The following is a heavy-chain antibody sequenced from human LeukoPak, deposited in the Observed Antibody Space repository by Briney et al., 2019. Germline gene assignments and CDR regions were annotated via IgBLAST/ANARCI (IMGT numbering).Heavy chain of an antibody. J-gene: IGHJ4*02. D-gene: IGHD1-1*01. V-gene: IGHV1-8*03. CDR3: AREGEERDIALFATGLKY. CDR2: MNPNSGNT. CDR1: GYTFTSYD. Sequence: ASVKVSCKASGYTFTSYDINWVRQAPGQGLEWMGWMNPNSGNTGYAQKFQGRVTITRNTSISTAYMELSSLRSEDTAVYYCAREGEERDIALFATGLKYWGQGTLVTVSS.